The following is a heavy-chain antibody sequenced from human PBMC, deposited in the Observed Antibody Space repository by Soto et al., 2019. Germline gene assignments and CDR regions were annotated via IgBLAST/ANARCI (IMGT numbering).Heavy chain of an antibody. D-gene: IGHD6-13*01. Sequence: GESLKISCKGSGYSFTSYWIGWVRQMPGKGLEWMGIIYPGDSDTRYSPSFQGQATISADKSISTAYLQWSSLKASDTAMYYCARRLSSSWYPNYYFDYWGQGTLVTVSS. J-gene: IGHJ4*02. CDR2: IYPGDSDT. V-gene: IGHV5-51*01. CDR3: ARRLSSSWYPNYYFDY. CDR1: GYSFTSYW.